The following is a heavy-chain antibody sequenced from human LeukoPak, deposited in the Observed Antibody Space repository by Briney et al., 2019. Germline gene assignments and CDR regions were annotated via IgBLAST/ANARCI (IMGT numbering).Heavy chain of an antibody. CDR1: GFTFSGNA. Sequence: GGSLRLSCVASGFTFSGNAMSWVRQAPGRGLEWVSGVGGDENTHYADFVRGRFTISRDNSKNMVFLQMNSLTVEDTALYYCAKDLIWWVTADYWGQGALVTVSS. CDR2: VGGDENT. D-gene: IGHD2-21*02. CDR3: AKDLIWWVTADY. V-gene: IGHV3-23*01. J-gene: IGHJ4*02.